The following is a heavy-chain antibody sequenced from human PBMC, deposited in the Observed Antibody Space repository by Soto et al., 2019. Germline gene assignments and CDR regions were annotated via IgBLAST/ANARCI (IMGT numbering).Heavy chain of an antibody. CDR3: ARDQGGYFDY. J-gene: IGHJ4*02. Sequence: QVQLVESGGGVVQPGRSLRLSCAASGFTFSSYGMHWVRQAPGKGLEWVAVIWYDGSNKDYVDSVKGRFTISRDNSKNTSYLQMNRLRAGDPAEYYCARDQGGYFDYWGQGTLVTVSS. CDR1: GFTFSSYG. D-gene: IGHD6-13*01. CDR2: IWYDGSNK. V-gene: IGHV3-33*01.